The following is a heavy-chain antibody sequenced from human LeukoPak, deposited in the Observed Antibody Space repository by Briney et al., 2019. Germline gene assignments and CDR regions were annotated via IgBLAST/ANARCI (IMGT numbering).Heavy chain of an antibody. CDR2: IKQDGGEK. V-gene: IGHV3-7*01. J-gene: IGHJ4*02. CDR3: ARLGGSYYTY. Sequence: GGALLLCCVASGFAFSCYWRSWVRQARGKGLEWVANIKQDGGEKYYVDAVKGRFTISRDNAKNSLFLQMNSLRVEDTAVYYCARLGGSYYTYWGQGTLVTVSS. D-gene: IGHD1-26*01. CDR1: GFAFSCYW.